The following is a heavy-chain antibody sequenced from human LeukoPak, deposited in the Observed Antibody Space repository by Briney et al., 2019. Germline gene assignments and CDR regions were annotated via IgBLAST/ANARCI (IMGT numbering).Heavy chain of an antibody. CDR1: GFTFSSYG. D-gene: IGHD3-22*01. Sequence: PGRSLRLSCAASGFTFSSYGMHWVRHAPGKGLEWVAVIWYDGSNKYYADSVKGRFTISRDNSKNTLYLQMNSLRAEDTAVYYCARDRDDSSGYLDYWDQGTLVTVSS. V-gene: IGHV3-33*01. CDR3: ARDRDDSSGYLDY. CDR2: IWYDGSNK. J-gene: IGHJ4*02.